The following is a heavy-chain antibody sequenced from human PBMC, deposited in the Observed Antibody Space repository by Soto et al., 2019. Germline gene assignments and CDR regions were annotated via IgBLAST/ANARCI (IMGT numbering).Heavy chain of an antibody. J-gene: IGHJ5*02. V-gene: IGHV1-69*13. CDR1: GGTFSSYA. CDR2: IIPIFGTT. Sequence: GASVKVSCKASGGTFSSYAISWVRQAPGQGLEWMGSIIPIFGTTNYVQKFQGRVTITADESTSTAYMELTSLRSEDTAVYYCARDNKMAENGDWTRVYWFDPWGQGTLVTVSS. D-gene: IGHD2-21*02. CDR3: ARDNKMAENGDWTRVYWFDP.